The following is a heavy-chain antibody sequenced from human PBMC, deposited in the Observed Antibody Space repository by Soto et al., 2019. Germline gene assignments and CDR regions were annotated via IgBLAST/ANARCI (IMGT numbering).Heavy chain of an antibody. CDR3: ARDRVRGVIHYYYYGMDV. CDR1: GGSISSGGYY. D-gene: IGHD3-10*01. CDR2: IYYSGST. J-gene: IGHJ6*02. Sequence: SETLSLTCTVSGGSISSGGYYWSWIRQHPGKGLEWIGYIYYSGSTYYNPSLKSRVTISVDTSKNQFSLKLSSVTAADTAVYYCARDRVRGVIHYYYYGMDVWGQGTTVTVSS. V-gene: IGHV4-31*03.